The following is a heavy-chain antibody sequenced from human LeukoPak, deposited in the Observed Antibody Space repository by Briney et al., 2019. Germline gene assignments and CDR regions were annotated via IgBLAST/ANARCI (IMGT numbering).Heavy chain of an antibody. CDR1: GFTFSSYW. J-gene: IGHJ4*02. D-gene: IGHD6-19*01. V-gene: IGHV3-7*01. Sequence: PGGPLRLSCAASGFTFSSYWMSWVRQAPGKGLEWVANIKQDGSEKYYVDSVKGRFTISRDNAKNSLYLQMNSLRAEDTAVYYCARGYGGWYYYFDYWGQGTLVTVSS. CDR3: ARGYGGWYYYFDY. CDR2: IKQDGSEK.